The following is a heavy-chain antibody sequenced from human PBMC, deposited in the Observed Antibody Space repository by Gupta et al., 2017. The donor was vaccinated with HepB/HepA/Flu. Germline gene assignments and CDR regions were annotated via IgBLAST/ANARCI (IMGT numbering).Heavy chain of an antibody. CDR3: VQYSSAPV. CDR1: GYSFTCYW. J-gene: IGHJ4*02. Sequence: EVQLVQSGAEVKKPGESLKISCKGSGYSFTCYWIGWVRQMPGKGLEWMGIIYPGDSDTRYSPSFQVQVTISAEKSISTAYLQWISLNASDPAMYYCVQYSSAPVWGQGTLVTVSS. CDR2: IYPGDSDT. V-gene: IGHV5-51*01. D-gene: IGHD6-25*01.